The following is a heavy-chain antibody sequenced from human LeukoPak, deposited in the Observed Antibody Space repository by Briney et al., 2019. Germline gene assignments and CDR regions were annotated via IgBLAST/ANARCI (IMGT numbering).Heavy chain of an antibody. V-gene: IGHV3-23*01. D-gene: IGHD2-2*01. J-gene: IGHJ4*02. CDR2: ITGSGSRT. CDR3: AKVQRDTSDLGH. Sequence: HPGGSLRLSCAASGFTFSSYAVSWVRRAPGEGPEWVSTITGSGSRTYYAVSVKGRFTISGDNSKNTLYLQMSSLRAEDTAIYYRAKVQRDTSDLGHWGQGTLVTVSS. CDR1: GFTFSSYA.